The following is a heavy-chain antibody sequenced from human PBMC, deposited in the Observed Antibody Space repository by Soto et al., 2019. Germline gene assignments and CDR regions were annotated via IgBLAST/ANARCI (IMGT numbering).Heavy chain of an antibody. CDR1: GGTFSNHA. CDR3: ARDDATYWGGDCYRYFYYGMDV. J-gene: IGHJ6*02. CDR2: IIPMFPTA. V-gene: IGHV1-69*13. Sequence: SVKVSCKASGGTFSNHAISWVRQAPGQGLEWVGGIIPMFPTADYAQRFQGRVTITADDSTTTVYMELSGLRSEDTAMYYCARDDATYWGGDCYRYFYYGMDVWGHGNTVTVSS. D-gene: IGHD2-21*02.